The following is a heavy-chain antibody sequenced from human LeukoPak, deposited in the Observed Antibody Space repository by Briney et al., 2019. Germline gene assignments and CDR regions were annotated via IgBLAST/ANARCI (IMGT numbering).Heavy chain of an antibody. CDR3: ARRGGFDY. J-gene: IGHJ4*02. V-gene: IGHV3-48*03. Sequence: TGGSLRLSCAASGFTLSSYEMNWVRQAPGKGLEWVSYISSGGVTIYYADSVKGRFNISRDNAKNSLYLQMNTLRVGDTAVYYCARRGGFDYWGQGTLVTVSA. CDR2: ISSGGVTI. CDR1: GFTLSSYE. D-gene: IGHD3-10*01.